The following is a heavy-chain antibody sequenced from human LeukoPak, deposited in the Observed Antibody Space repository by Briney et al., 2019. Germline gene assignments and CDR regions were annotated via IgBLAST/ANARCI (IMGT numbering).Heavy chain of an antibody. CDR2: IIPIFGTA. V-gene: IGHV1-69*06. Sequence: ASVKVSCKASGGTFSSYAISWVRQAPGQGLEWMGGIIPIFGTANYAQKFQGRVTITADKSTSTAYMELSSLKSEDTAVYYCATTGGDIYYYYMDVWGKGTTVTISS. J-gene: IGHJ6*03. D-gene: IGHD3-16*01. CDR1: GGTFSSYA. CDR3: ATTGGDIYYYYMDV.